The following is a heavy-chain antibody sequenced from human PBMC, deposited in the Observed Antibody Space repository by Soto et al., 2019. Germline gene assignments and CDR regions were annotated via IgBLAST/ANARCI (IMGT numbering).Heavy chain of an antibody. CDR3: ARDGALGENYYFYGMDV. D-gene: IGHD3-16*01. J-gene: IGHJ6*02. Sequence: QVQLVQSGAEVKKPGASVKVSCKASGYTFTSYGISWVRQAPGQGLEWMGWISAYNGNTNYAQQLQGRGTMTTDTSTSTAYMEMRSLRSDDTAVYYCARDGALGENYYFYGMDVWGQVTTVTVSS. V-gene: IGHV1-18*01. CDR2: ISAYNGNT. CDR1: GYTFTSYG.